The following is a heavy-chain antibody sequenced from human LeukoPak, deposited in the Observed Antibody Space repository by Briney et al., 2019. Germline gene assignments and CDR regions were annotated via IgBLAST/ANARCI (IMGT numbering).Heavy chain of an antibody. CDR2: ISSIGST. V-gene: IGHV4-59*11. CDR1: GGSISTHY. D-gene: IGHD4-17*01. Sequence: SETLSPTCTVSGGSISTHYWTWIRHPPGKGLEWIGYISSIGSTNYNPSLKSRVTITVDTSKKQFSLKMTSVTAADTAVYYCARDPTTVTKGFDVWGQGTMVTVSS. CDR3: ARDPTTVTKGFDV. J-gene: IGHJ3*01.